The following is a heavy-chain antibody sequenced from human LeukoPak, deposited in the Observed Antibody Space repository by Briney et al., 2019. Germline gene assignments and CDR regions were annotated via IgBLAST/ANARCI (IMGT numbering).Heavy chain of an antibody. CDR3: AKVIKGAAAGHLDAFDI. J-gene: IGHJ3*02. D-gene: IGHD6-13*01. V-gene: IGHV3-23*01. Sequence: QPGGSLRLSCAASGFTFSSYAMSWVRQAPGKGLEWVSAISDSGGSTYYADSVKGRFTISRDNSKNTLYLQMNSLRAEDTAVYYCAKVIKGAAAGHLDAFDIWGQRTMVTVSS. CDR2: ISDSGGST. CDR1: GFTFSSYA.